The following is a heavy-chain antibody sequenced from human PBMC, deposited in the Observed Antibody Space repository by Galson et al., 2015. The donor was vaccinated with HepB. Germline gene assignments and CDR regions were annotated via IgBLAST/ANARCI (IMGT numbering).Heavy chain of an antibody. D-gene: IGHD3-3*01. Sequence: SVKVSCKASGYTFSSYSITWVRQAPGQGLEWMGWINAYSRNTNYARQLQGRVTMTTDTSTSTAYMELRSLRSDDTAVYYCARDRPSITIFGVVPNWFDPWGQGTLVTVSS. CDR3: ARDRPSITIFGVVPNWFDP. CDR1: GYTFSSYS. CDR2: INAYSRNT. V-gene: IGHV1-18*01. J-gene: IGHJ5*02.